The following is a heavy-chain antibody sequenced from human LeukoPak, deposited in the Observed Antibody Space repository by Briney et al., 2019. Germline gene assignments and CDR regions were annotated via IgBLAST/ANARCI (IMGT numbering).Heavy chain of an antibody. CDR1: GYTFTGYY. D-gene: IGHD2-2*01. Sequence: ASVKISCKASGYTFTGYYMHWVRRAPGQGLEWMGWINPNSGGTNYAQKFQGRVTMTRDTSISTAYMELSRLRSDDTAVYYCAREGHCSSTSCYQDYWGQGTLVTVSS. J-gene: IGHJ4*02. CDR2: INPNSGGT. V-gene: IGHV1-2*02. CDR3: AREGHCSSTSCYQDY.